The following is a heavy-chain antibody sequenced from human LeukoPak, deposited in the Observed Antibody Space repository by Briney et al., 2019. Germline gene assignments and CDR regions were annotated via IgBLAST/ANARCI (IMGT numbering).Heavy chain of an antibody. CDR2: IHTSGST. J-gene: IGHJ3*02. Sequence: SETLSLTCTVSGGSISSYYWNWIRQPAGKGLEWVGRIHTSGSTNYNPSLKSRVTVSVDTSKNQFSLKLSSVTAADTAVYYCARGSELSVTGAFDIWGQGTMVTVSS. CDR1: GGSISSYY. D-gene: IGHD4-17*01. V-gene: IGHV4-4*07. CDR3: ARGSELSVTGAFDI.